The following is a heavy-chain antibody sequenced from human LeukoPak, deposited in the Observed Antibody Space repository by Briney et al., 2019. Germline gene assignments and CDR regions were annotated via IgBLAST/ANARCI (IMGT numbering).Heavy chain of an antibody. CDR3: ISMSTGYYDDY. D-gene: IGHD3-9*01. Sequence: GGSLRLSCVASGFTFSTFGMNWVRQAPGKGLEWVSYVSSSRTTIYYADSVKGRFTISRDDAKSSLYLQMNSLTAEDTAIYDCISMSTGYYDDYWGQGTLVAVSS. CDR2: VSSSRTTI. V-gene: IGHV3-48*01. CDR1: GFTFSTFG. J-gene: IGHJ4*02.